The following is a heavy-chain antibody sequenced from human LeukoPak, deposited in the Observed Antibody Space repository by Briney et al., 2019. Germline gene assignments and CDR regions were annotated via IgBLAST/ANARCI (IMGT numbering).Heavy chain of an antibody. J-gene: IGHJ4*02. CDR1: GFIFSSRW. CDR3: ARGDSSGWYLLDF. V-gene: IGHV3-74*01. CDR2: VNSDGRST. Sequence: PGGSLRLSCAASGFIFSSRWMHWVRQAPGKGLVWVSRVNSDGRSTNYADFGKGRFAISRDNAKNTLYLQMNSLRAEDTAVYYCARGDSSGWYLLDFWGQGILVTISS. D-gene: IGHD6-19*01.